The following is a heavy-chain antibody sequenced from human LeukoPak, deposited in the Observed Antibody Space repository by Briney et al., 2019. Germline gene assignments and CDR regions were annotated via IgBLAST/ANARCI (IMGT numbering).Heavy chain of an antibody. CDR2: IYYTGST. J-gene: IGHJ4*02. CDR1: GGSISGYY. D-gene: IGHD5-12*01. CDR3: ARRGYSGYERFDY. V-gene: IGHV4-59*08. Sequence: SETLSLTCTVSGGSISGYYWSWIRQPPGKGLEWIGYIYYTGSTNYNPSPKSRVTISVDTSKNQFSLKLSPVTAADTAVYYCARRGYSGYERFDYWGQGTLVTVSA.